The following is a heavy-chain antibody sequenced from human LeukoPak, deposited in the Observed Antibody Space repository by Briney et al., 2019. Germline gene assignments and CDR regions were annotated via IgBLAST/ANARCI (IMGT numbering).Heavy chain of an antibody. D-gene: IGHD6-6*01. J-gene: IGHJ5*02. V-gene: IGHV1-8*01. CDR2: MNPNSGNT. CDR1: GYTFTSYD. Sequence: ASVKVSCKASGYTFTSYDINWVRQATGQGLEWMGWMNPNSGNTGYAQKFQGRVTMTRNTSISTAYMELSSLRSEDTAVYYCARVSLSSSRALNWFDPWGQETLVTVSS. CDR3: ARVSLSSSRALNWFDP.